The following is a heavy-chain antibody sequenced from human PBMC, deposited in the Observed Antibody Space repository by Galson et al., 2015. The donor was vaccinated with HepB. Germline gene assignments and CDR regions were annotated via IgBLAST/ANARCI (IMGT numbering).Heavy chain of an antibody. CDR3: AKGPWLAYQWRPFDF. CDR2: ISWNSGSM. J-gene: IGHJ4*02. CDR1: GFTFDDYA. Sequence: SLRLSCAASGFTFDDYAMHWVRQAPGKGLEWVSGISWNSGSMGYADSVEGRFTISRNNAKNSLYLQMKSLRGEDTALYYCAKGPWLAYQWRPFDFWGQGTLVTVSS. D-gene: IGHD2-2*01. V-gene: IGHV3-9*01.